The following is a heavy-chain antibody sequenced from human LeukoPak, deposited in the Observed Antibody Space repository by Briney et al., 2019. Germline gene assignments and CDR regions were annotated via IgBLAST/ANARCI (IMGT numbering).Heavy chain of an antibody. CDR2: INPSGGST. D-gene: IGHD3-3*01. J-gene: IGHJ3*02. CDR1: GYTFNGYY. V-gene: IGHV1-46*02. Sequence: ASVKVSCKASGYTFNGYYIHWVRQAPGQGLEWMGIINPSGGSTSYAQKFQGRVTMTRDTSTSTVYMELSSLRSEDTAVYYCARDRPRGRSGYYDAFDIWGQGTMVTVSS. CDR3: ARDRPRGRSGYYDAFDI.